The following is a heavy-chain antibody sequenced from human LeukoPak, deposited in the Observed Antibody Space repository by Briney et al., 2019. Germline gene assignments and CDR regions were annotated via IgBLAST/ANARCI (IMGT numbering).Heavy chain of an antibody. Sequence: GGSLRLSCAASGFTFSSYAMHWVRQAPGKGLEWVAVISYDGSNKYYADSVKGRFTISRDNSKNTLYLQMNSLGAEDTAVYYCARDRYSSSFGPDYWGQGTLVTVSS. J-gene: IGHJ4*02. V-gene: IGHV3-30*04. CDR3: ARDRYSSSFGPDY. CDR1: GFTFSSYA. CDR2: ISYDGSNK. D-gene: IGHD6-6*01.